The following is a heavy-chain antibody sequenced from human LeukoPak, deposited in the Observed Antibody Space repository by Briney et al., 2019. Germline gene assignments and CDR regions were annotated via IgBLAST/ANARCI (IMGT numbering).Heavy chain of an antibody. CDR1: GGSISSHY. D-gene: IGHD1-14*01. J-gene: IGHJ2*01. CDR2: IYTSGST. CDR3: ARDQAFASKSRSEYFDL. Sequence: PSETLSLTCAVSGGSISSHYWSWIRQPAGKGLEWIGRIYTSGSTNYNPSLKSRVTMSVDTSKNQFSLKLSSVTAADTAVYYCARDQAFASKSRSEYFDLWGRGTLVTVSS. V-gene: IGHV4-4*07.